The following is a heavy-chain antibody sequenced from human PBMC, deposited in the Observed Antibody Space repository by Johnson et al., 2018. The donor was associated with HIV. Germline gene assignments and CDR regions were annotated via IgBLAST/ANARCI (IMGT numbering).Heavy chain of an antibody. CDR2: ISYDGRNK. Sequence: QVQLVESGVGLVQPGGSLRLSCAASGFTFSSYAMHWVRQAPGKGLEWVAVISYDGRNKNHADSVKGRFTISRDNSKNTLYLQMNSLRVEDTALYYCAREGGGSNEDDAFDIWGQGTMVTVSS. CDR3: AREGGGSNEDDAFDI. CDR1: GFTFSSYA. J-gene: IGHJ3*02. D-gene: IGHD1-26*01. V-gene: IGHV3-30*04.